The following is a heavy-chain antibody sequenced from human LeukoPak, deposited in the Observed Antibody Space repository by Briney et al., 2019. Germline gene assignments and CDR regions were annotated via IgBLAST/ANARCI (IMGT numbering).Heavy chain of an antibody. Sequence: GGSLRLSCAASGFTFSRYWMRWVRQAPGKGLVWVSRINGDGSTTSYADSVKGGFTISRDNAKNTLYLQMNSLRAEDTAVYYCATGNYYDSRGYYSFGHWGQGTLVTVPS. CDR1: GFTFSRYW. CDR3: ATGNYYDSRGYYSFGH. V-gene: IGHV3-74*01. J-gene: IGHJ1*01. D-gene: IGHD3-22*01. CDR2: INGDGSTT.